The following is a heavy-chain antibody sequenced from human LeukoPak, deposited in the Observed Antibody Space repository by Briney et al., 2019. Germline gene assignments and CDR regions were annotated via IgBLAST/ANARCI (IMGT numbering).Heavy chain of an antibody. D-gene: IGHD3-10*01. CDR3: ASPWGYGSGI. CDR2: INHSGST. Sequence: SETLSLTCAVYGGSFSGYYWSWIRQPPGKGLEWIGEINHSGSTNYNPSLKSRVTISVDTSKKQFSLKLSSVTAADTAMYYCASPWGYGSGIWGQGTLVTVSS. CDR1: GGSFSGYY. V-gene: IGHV4-34*01. J-gene: IGHJ4*02.